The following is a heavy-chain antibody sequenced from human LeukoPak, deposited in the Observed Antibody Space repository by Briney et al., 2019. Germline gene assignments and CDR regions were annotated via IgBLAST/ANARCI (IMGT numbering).Heavy chain of an antibody. J-gene: IGHJ4*02. CDR2: ISGSSGGT. D-gene: IGHD6-13*01. CDR3: ARRGAAGTYYFDY. V-gene: IGHV3-23*01. Sequence: PGGSLRLSCAASGFTFSSYVMSWVRQVPGKGLEWVSAISGSSGGTYYADSVRGRFTISRDNSKNTLYLQTTSLRAEDTALYYCARRGAAGTYYFDYWGQGTLVTVSS. CDR1: GFTFSSYV.